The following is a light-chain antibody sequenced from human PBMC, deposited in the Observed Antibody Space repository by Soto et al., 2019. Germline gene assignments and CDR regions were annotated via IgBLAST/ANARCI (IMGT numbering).Light chain of an antibody. CDR3: QQSYNTPRT. CDR2: GAS. J-gene: IGKJ5*01. CDR1: QSISTY. Sequence: DIQMTQSPSSLSASVGDRVTITCRASQSISTYLNWYQQKPGKAPKLLIYGASSLQSGVPSRFSGSGSGTDFTLTISSLQPEDFATYYCQQSYNTPRTFGQGTRLE. V-gene: IGKV1-39*01.